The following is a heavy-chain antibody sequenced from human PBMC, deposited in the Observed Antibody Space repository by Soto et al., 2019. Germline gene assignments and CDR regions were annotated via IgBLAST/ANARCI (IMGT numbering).Heavy chain of an antibody. D-gene: IGHD3-22*01. J-gene: IGHJ4*02. CDR3: AKDSGIVVAYIDY. CDR1: GYDITTYW. V-gene: IGHV5-10-1*01. CDR2: IDPSDSYI. Sequence: GESLKISCKGSGYDITTYWISWVRQTPGRGLEWLGRIDPSDSYINYNPSFRGHVTLSADRSTNTAYLQWTSLKASDTGMFYCAKDSGIVVAYIDYWGQGTLVTVSS.